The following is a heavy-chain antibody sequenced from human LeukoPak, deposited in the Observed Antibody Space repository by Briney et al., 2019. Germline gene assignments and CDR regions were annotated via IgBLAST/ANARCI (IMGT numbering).Heavy chain of an antibody. V-gene: IGHV3-30*04. CDR3: ARDLGLTPGYGMDV. CDR1: GFTFSSYA. J-gene: IGHJ6*02. Sequence: PGGSLRPSCAASGFTFSSYAMHWVRQAPGKGLVWVAVISYDGSNKYYADSVKGRFTISRDNSKNTLYLQMNSLRAEDTAVYYCARDLGLTPGYGMDVWGQGTTVTVSS. CDR2: ISYDGSNK.